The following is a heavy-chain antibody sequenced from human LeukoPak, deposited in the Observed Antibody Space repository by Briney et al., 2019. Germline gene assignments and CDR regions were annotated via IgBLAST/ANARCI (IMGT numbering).Heavy chain of an antibody. V-gene: IGHV4-59*12. CDR1: GGSISSYY. CDR2: IYYSGST. D-gene: IGHD5-12*01. Sequence: SETLSLTCTVSGGSISSYYWSWIRQPPGKGLEWIGYIYYSGSTNYNPSLKSRVTISVDTSKNQFSLKLSSVTAADTAVYYCARDRAVATIYYFDYWGQGTLVTVSS. J-gene: IGHJ4*02. CDR3: ARDRAVATIYYFDY.